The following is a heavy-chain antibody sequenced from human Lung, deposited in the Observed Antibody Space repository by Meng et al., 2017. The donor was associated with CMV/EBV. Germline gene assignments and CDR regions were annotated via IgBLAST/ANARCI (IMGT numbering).Heavy chain of an antibody. V-gene: IGHV1-2*02. Sequence: ASXXVSCKASGYTFTDYYIHWVRQAPGQGLEWMGWINPNSGGTNYAQKFQGRVTMTTDTSIRTIYMELNRLTSDDTAKFYCARDVGTGAADYWGQGTLVTVSS. CDR2: INPNSGGT. CDR3: ARDVGTGAADY. CDR1: GYTFTDYY. J-gene: IGHJ4*02. D-gene: IGHD1-1*01.